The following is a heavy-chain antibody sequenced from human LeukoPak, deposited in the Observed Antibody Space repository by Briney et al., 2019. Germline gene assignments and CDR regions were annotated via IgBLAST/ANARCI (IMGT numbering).Heavy chain of an antibody. J-gene: IGHJ4*02. Sequence: SETLSLTCNVSTMSIKNYYWSWIRQFPGKGLEWIGYIFDSGTTNYNPSLESRVTISADMSKNQFSLRLSSMTAADTAVYYCARVTGYMIEDYFDYWGQGTLVTVSS. CDR2: IFDSGTT. CDR1: TMSIKNYY. V-gene: IGHV4-59*01. CDR3: ARVTGYMIEDYFDY. D-gene: IGHD3-22*01.